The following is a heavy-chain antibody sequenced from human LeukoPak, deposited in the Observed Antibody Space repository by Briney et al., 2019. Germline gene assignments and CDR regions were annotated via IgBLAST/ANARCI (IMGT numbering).Heavy chain of an antibody. CDR3: ARGFDYYGSGSYRPVYYYYMDV. V-gene: IGHV1-8*03. CDR1: GYTFTSYD. D-gene: IGHD3-10*01. CDR2: MNPNSGNT. Sequence: GASVKVSCKASGYTFTSYDINWVRQATGQGLEWMGWMNPNSGNTGYAQKFQGRVTITRNTSISTAYMELSSLRSEDTAVYYCARGFDYYGSGSYRPVYYYYMDVWGKGTTVTVSS. J-gene: IGHJ6*03.